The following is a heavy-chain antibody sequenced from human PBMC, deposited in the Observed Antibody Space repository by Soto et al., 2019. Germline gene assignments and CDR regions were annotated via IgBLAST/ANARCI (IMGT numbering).Heavy chain of an antibody. D-gene: IGHD2-8*01. CDR1: GFTFSTYA. Sequence: EVQLLESGGGLVQPGGSLRLSCAASGFTFSTYAMSWVRQAPGKGLEWVSAMSGGGGSTYYADSVKGRLTIYRDNSKNTLYLQMNSLIAEDTAVYYCAKYPAEADIVLMVYVSDYFDYWGQGTLVTVSS. J-gene: IGHJ4*02. CDR3: AKYPAEADIVLMVYVSDYFDY. CDR2: MSGGGGST. V-gene: IGHV3-23*01.